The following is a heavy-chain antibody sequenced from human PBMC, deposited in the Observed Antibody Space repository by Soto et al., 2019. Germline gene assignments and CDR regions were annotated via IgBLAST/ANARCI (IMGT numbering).Heavy chain of an antibody. Sequence: QVHLVQSGAEVKQPGASVRVSCKASGYTFTNYDITWVRQATGQGLEWMGWMNPDSENTGSPQKFPGRVTITVNTSINTAYMELTSLRSEDTAVYYCTRAQFEFGSYFGLDVWGQGTTVTVSS. V-gene: IGHV1-8*01. CDR3: TRAQFEFGSYFGLDV. D-gene: IGHD3-10*01. CDR2: MNPDSENT. J-gene: IGHJ6*02. CDR1: GYTFTNYD.